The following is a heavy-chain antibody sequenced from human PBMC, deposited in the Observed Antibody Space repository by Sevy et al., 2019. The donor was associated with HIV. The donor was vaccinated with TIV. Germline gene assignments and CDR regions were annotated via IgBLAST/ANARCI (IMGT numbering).Heavy chain of an antibody. CDR1: GFTFSSYS. CDR2: ISSSSSYI. D-gene: IGHD2-15*01. CDR3: AREVATTYYYYGMDV. Sequence: GGSLRLSCAASGFTFSSYSMNWVRQAPGKGLEWVSSISSSSSYIYYADSVKGRFTISRDNAKNSLYLQMNSRRAEDTAVYYCAREVATTYYYYGMDVWGQGTTVTVSS. J-gene: IGHJ6*02. V-gene: IGHV3-21*01.